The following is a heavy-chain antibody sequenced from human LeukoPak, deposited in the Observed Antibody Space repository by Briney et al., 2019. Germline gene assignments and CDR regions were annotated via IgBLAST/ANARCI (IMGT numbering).Heavy chain of an antibody. CDR1: GYSISSGYY. Sequence: SETLSLTCTVSGYSISSGYYWGWIRPPPGKGLEWIGRIYDSGSTYYNPSLKSRVTISVDTSKNQFSLKLSSVTAADTAVYYCARRVGVALDYWGQGTLVTVSS. CDR3: ARRVGVALDY. V-gene: IGHV4-38-2*02. CDR2: IYDSGST. D-gene: IGHD2-21*01. J-gene: IGHJ4*02.